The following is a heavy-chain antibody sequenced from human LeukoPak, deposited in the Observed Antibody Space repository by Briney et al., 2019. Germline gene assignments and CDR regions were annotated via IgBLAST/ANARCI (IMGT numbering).Heavy chain of an antibody. J-gene: IGHJ4*02. CDR1: GFTFGDYA. CDR3: ARGRDIVVVPAAKGDFFDY. CDR2: INHSGST. V-gene: IGHV4-34*01. Sequence: GSLRLSCTASGFTFGDYAMSWIRQPPGKGLEWLGEINHSGSTNYNPSLKSRVTISVDTSKNQFSLKLSSVTAADTAVYYCARGRDIVVVPAAKGDFFDYWGQGTLVTVSS. D-gene: IGHD2-2*01.